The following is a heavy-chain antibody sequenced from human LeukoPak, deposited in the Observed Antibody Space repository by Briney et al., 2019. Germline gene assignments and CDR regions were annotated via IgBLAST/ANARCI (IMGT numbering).Heavy chain of an antibody. CDR2: IYHSGST. V-gene: IGHV4-38-2*02. CDR1: GYSISSGYY. Sequence: SETLSLTCTVSGYSISSGYYWGWIRQPPGKGLEWIGSIYHSGSTYYNPSLKSRVTISVDTSKNQFSLKLSSVTAADTAVYYCARGGRITMVRGVNYYGMDVWGQGTTVTVSS. D-gene: IGHD3-10*01. CDR3: ARGGRITMVRGVNYYGMDV. J-gene: IGHJ6*02.